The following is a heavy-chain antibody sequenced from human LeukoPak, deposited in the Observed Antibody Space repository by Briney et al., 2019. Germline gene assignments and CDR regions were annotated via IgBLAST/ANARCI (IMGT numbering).Heavy chain of an antibody. Sequence: PGGSLRLSCAASGFTFDDYGMSWVRQAPGKGLEWVSGINWNGGSTAYADSVKGRFTISRDNAKNSLYLQMNSLRAEDTAFYYRARDLWGSSSSQLATFDYWGQGTLVTVSS. CDR2: INWNGGST. V-gene: IGHV3-20*04. J-gene: IGHJ4*02. CDR1: GFTFDDYG. CDR3: ARDLWGSSSSQLATFDY. D-gene: IGHD6-6*01.